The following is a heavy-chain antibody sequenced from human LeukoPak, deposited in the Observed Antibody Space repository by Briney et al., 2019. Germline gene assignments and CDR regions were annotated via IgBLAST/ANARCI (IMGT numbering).Heavy chain of an antibody. D-gene: IGHD1-20*01. J-gene: IGHJ4*02. V-gene: IGHV2-70*11. CDR2: IDSDDDK. CDR3: ARMWGYNWNYIDY. CDR1: GFSLTTGGLC. Sequence: RESGPALVKPTQTLALTCTFSGFSLTTGGLCVTWVRQPPGKALEWLARIDSDDDKYYSTSLEARLTISKDTSKNQVVLTMTSMDPVDTATYYCARMWGYNWNYIDYWGQGSLVTVSS.